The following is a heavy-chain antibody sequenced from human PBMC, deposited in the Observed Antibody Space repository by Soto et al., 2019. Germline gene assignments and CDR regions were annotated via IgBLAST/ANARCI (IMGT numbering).Heavy chain of an antibody. CDR2: INSGSTSI. V-gene: IGHV3-48*01. CDR3: ASSASPDAY. Sequence: EVQLVESGGGLVQPGGSLRLSCVASGLILSSYTITWVPRPPGKGLEWISYINSGSTSIYYADSVKGRFTISRDNAKNSLYLQMNSLRAEDTAVYYCASSASPDAYWGQGTLVTVSS. J-gene: IGHJ4*02. CDR1: GLILSSYT. D-gene: IGHD1-26*01.